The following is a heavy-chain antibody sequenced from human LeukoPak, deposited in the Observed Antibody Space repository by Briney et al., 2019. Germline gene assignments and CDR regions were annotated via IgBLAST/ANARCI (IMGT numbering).Heavy chain of an antibody. J-gene: IGHJ3*02. CDR1: GFTFSSYG. CDR2: IWYDGSNK. Sequence: GGSLRLSCAASGFTFSSYGMHWVLQAPGKGLEWVAVIWYDGSNKYYADSVKGRFTISRDNSKNTLYLQMNSLRAEDTAVYYCARDQGRCSSTSCYAPDAFDIWGQGTMVTVSS. V-gene: IGHV3-33*01. D-gene: IGHD2-2*01. CDR3: ARDQGRCSSTSCYAPDAFDI.